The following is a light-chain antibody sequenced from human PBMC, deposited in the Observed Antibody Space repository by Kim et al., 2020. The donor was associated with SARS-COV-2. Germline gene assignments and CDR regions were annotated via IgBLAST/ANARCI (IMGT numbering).Light chain of an antibody. V-gene: IGLV7-43*01. CDR2: ITS. CDR3: LLYSGGSWV. Sequence: PRGTVTITAASSTGAVTSDYYANWIQQKPGQAPRALIYITSNKHSWTPARFSGSLLGGKAALTLSGVQPEGEAQYYCLLYSGGSWVFGGGTQLTVL. CDR1: TGAVTSDYY. J-gene: IGLJ3*02.